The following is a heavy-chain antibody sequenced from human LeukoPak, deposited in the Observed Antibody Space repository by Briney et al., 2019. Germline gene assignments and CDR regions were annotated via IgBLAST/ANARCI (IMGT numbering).Heavy chain of an antibody. J-gene: IGHJ4*02. V-gene: IGHV3-13*04. Sequence: GGSLRLSCAASGFTLSNYDMHWVRQVTGKGLEWVAAIGTAGDTYYPGSVRGRFTFSRENAKNSLYLQMNSLRAGDTAVYYCARGSETFFDSWGQGTLVTVSS. CDR1: GFTLSNYD. D-gene: IGHD3-3*01. CDR3: ARGSETFFDS. CDR2: IGTAGDT.